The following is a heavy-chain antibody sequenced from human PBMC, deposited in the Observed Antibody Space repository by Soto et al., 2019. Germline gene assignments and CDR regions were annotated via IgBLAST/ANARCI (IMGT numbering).Heavy chain of an antibody. CDR1: GFTFDDYA. V-gene: IGHV3-9*01. D-gene: IGHD3-3*01. Sequence: VQLVESGGGLVQPGRSLRLSCAASGFTFDDYAMHWVRQAPGKGLEWVSGISWNSGSIGYADSVKGRFTISRDNAKNSLYLQMNSLRAEDTALYYCAKDITIFGVVIIPSAFDIWGQGTMVTVSS. J-gene: IGHJ3*02. CDR3: AKDITIFGVVIIPSAFDI. CDR2: ISWNSGSI.